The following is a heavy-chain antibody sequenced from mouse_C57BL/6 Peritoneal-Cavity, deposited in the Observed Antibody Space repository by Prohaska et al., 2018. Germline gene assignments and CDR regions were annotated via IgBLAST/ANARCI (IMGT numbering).Heavy chain of an antibody. V-gene: IGHV1-15*01. J-gene: IGHJ2*01. CDR3: TRRASNLYYFDY. CDR2: IDPETGGT. Sequence: QVQLQQSGAELVRPGASVTLSCKASGYTFTDYEMHWVKQTPVHGLEWIGAIDPETGGTAYNQKFKGKAILTADKYSSTAYMELRSLTSEDSAVYYCTRRASNLYYFDYWGQGTTLTVSS. CDR1: GYTFTDYE. D-gene: IGHD6-1*01.